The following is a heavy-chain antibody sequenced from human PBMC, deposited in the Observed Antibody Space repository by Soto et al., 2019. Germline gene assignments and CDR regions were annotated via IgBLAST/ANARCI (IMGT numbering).Heavy chain of an antibody. Sequence: QVQLVQSGAEVKKPGASVKVSCKASGYTFTSYGISWVRQAPGQGLEWMGWISAYNGNTNYAQKLQGRVTMTTDTTHRHSQMGAGRLRFERTGGDLRGRNRDYYDSSVDYWGQGTLVTVSS. CDR1: GYTFTSYG. J-gene: IGHJ4*02. CDR2: ISAYNGNT. D-gene: IGHD3-22*01. CDR3: GRNRDYYDSSVDY. V-gene: IGHV1-18*01.